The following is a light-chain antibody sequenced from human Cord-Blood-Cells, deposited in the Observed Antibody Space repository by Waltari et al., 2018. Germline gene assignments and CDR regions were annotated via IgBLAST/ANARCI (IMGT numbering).Light chain of an antibody. CDR1: QSVSSK. Sequence: EIVMTQSPATLSVSPGERATLSCRASQSVSSKLAWYQQKPGQSPRLLIYGASTRATGIPARFSGSGSGTEFTLTISSLQSEDFAVYYCQQYNNWPPLTFGQGTNLEI. V-gene: IGKV3-15*01. J-gene: IGKJ2*01. CDR2: GAS. CDR3: QQYNNWPPLT.